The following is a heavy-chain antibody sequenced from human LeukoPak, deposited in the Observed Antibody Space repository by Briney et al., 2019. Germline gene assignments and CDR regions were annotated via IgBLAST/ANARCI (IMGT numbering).Heavy chain of an antibody. CDR3: ARGDIVVVPAAIDYYYYYMDV. D-gene: IGHD2-2*02. J-gene: IGHJ6*03. CDR2: ISSSSSYI. V-gene: IGHV3-21*01. CDR1: GFTFSSYS. Sequence: GGSLRLSCAASGFTFSSYSMNWVRQAPGKGLEWVSSISSSSSYIYYADSVKGRFTISRDNAKNSLYLQMNSLRAEDTAVYYCARGDIVVVPAAIDYYYYYMDVWGKGTTVTVSS.